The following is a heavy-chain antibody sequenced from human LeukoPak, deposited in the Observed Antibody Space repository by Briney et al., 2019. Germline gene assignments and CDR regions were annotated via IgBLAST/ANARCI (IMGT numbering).Heavy chain of an antibody. Sequence: GRSLRLSCAASGFTFSSYGVHWVRQAPGKGLEWVAVISYDGSNKYYADSVKGRFTISRDNSKNTLYLQMNSLRAEDTAVYYCAKDLHCSGGNCYSLDYWGQGTLVTVSS. CDR3: AKDLHCSGGNCYSLDY. CDR1: GFTFSSYG. J-gene: IGHJ4*02. D-gene: IGHD2-15*01. V-gene: IGHV3-30*18. CDR2: ISYDGSNK.